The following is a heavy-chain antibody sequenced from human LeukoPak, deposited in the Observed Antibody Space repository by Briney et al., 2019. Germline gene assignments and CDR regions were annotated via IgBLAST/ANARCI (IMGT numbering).Heavy chain of an antibody. CDR3: ARRGYCSSTSCYPPDY. Sequence: PGGSLRLSCAASGFTFSNAWMSWVRQAPGKGLEWVSYISSSSSTIYYADSVKGRFTISRDNAKNSLYLQMNSLRAEDTAVYYCARRGYCSSTSCYPPDYWGQGTLVTVSS. CDR2: ISSSSSTI. J-gene: IGHJ4*02. D-gene: IGHD2-2*03. CDR1: GFTFSNAW. V-gene: IGHV3-48*01.